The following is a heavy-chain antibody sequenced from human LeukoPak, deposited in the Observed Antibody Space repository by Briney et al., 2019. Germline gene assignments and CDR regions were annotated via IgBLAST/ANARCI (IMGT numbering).Heavy chain of an antibody. Sequence: SETLSLTCTVSGVSITSGSYYWSWIRQPPGKGLEWIGYIFYSGTTKYNPSLRSRVTISADTSKNQFSLKLSSVTAADTAVYYCATYSSGPEVVDYWGQGTLVTVSS. CDR2: IFYSGTT. J-gene: IGHJ4*02. V-gene: IGHV4-61*01. CDR3: ATYSSGPEVVDY. CDR1: GVSITSGSYY. D-gene: IGHD6-19*01.